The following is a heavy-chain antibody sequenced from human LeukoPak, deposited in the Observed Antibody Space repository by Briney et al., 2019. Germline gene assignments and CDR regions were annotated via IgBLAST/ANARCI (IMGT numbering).Heavy chain of an antibody. CDR2: VYRDGSDS. V-gene: IGHV3-74*01. D-gene: IGHD1-1*01. CDR3: TRGANWAFDY. Sequence: GGSLRLSCTASGFTFNTYPMHWVRQAPGKGLVWVSRVYRDGSDSRHADSVKGRFTISRDNAKNTLYLQMNSLRVEDTAVYYCTRGANWAFDYWGQGTLVTVSS. J-gene: IGHJ4*02. CDR1: GFTFNTYP.